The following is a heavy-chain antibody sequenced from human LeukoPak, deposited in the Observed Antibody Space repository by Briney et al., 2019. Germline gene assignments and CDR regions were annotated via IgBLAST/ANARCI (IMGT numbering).Heavy chain of an antibody. J-gene: IGHJ6*03. V-gene: IGHV4-30-4*08. CDR2: IYYSGST. CDR1: GGSISSGDYY. CDR3: AREERDCSSTSCYGGNGYYYMDV. D-gene: IGHD2-2*01. Sequence: PSETLSLTCTVSGGSISSGDYYWSWIRQPPGKGLEWIGYIYYSGSTYYNPSLKSRVTISVDTSKNQFSLKLSSVTAADTAVYYCAREERDCSSTSCYGGNGYYYMDVWGKGTTVTVSS.